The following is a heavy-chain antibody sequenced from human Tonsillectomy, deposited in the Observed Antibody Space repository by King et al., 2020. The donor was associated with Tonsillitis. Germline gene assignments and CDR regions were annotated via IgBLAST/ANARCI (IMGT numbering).Heavy chain of an antibody. CDR1: GYTFTSYY. D-gene: IGHD5-12*01. V-gene: IGHV5-51*03. CDR3: ACLDISSPGFDY. CDR2: IYLGDSDT. J-gene: IGHJ4*02. Sequence: VQLVESGAEVKKPGESLKISCKGSGYTFTSYYIGWVRQMPGKGLEWMGIIYLGDSDTRYNPSFQGQVTISADQAINTAYLQWSSLKASDSAIYYCACLDISSPGFDYWGQGTLVTVSS.